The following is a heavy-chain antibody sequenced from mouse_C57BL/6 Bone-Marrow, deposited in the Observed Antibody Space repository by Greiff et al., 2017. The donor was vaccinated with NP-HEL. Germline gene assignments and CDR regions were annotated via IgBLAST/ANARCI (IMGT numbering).Heavy chain of an antibody. CDR1: GYTFTSCW. CDR2: IDPSDSYT. J-gene: IGHJ1*03. Sequence: VQLQQPGAELVKPGASVKLSCKASGYTFTSCWMQWVKQRPGQGLEWIGEIDPSDSYTNYNQKFKGKATLTVDTSSSTAYMQLSSLTSEDSAVYYCARRGWLLLYWYFDVWGTGTTVTVSS. D-gene: IGHD2-3*01. CDR3: ARRGWLLLYWYFDV. V-gene: IGHV1-50*01.